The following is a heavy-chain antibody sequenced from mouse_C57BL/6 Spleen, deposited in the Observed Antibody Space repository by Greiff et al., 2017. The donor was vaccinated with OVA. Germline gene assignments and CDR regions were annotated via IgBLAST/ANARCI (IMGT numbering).Heavy chain of an antibody. CDR2: INPNYGTT. V-gene: IGHV1-39*01. CDR3: ARPIYYYGSSYGEAMDY. D-gene: IGHD1-1*01. Sequence: EVQLQQSGPELVKPGASVKISCKASGYSFTDYNMNWVKQSNGKSLEWIGVINPNYGTTCYNQKFKGKATLTVDQSSSTAYMQLNSLTSEDSAVYYCARPIYYYGSSYGEAMDYWGQGTSVTVSS. J-gene: IGHJ4*01. CDR1: GYSFTDYN.